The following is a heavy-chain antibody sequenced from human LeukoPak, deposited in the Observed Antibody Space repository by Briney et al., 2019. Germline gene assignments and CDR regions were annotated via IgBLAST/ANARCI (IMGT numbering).Heavy chain of an antibody. J-gene: IGHJ4*02. CDR2: ISAYNGNT. CDR1: GYTFTSYG. Sequence: ASVKVSCKASGYTFTSYGISWVRQAPGRGLEWMGWISAYNGNTNYAQKLQGRVTMTTDTSTSTAYMELRSLRSDDTAVYYCARVGRYCTNGVCYYAYWGQGTLVTVSS. V-gene: IGHV1-18*01. D-gene: IGHD2-8*01. CDR3: ARVGRYCTNGVCYYAY.